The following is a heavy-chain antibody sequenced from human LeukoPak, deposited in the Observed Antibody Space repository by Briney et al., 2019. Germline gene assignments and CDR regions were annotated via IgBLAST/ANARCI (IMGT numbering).Heavy chain of an antibody. D-gene: IGHD1-26*01. V-gene: IGHV1-2*02. CDR1: GYTFTGYY. Sequence: ASVKVSCKASGYTFTGYYMHWVRQAPGQGLEWMGWINPNSGGTNYAQKFQGRVTMTRDTSISTAYMELSRLRSDDTAVYYCARDGLSGSYQGFMDVWGKGTTVTASS. CDR3: ARDGLSGSYQGFMDV. CDR2: INPNSGGT. J-gene: IGHJ6*03.